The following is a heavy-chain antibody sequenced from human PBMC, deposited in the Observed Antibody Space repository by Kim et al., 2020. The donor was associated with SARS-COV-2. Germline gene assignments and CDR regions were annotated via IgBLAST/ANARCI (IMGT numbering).Heavy chain of an antibody. Sequence: SETLSLTCAVYGGSFSGYYWSWIRQPPGKGLEWIGEINHSGSTNYNPSLKSRVTISVDTSKNQFSLKLSSVTAADTAVYYCARGPGSHRGPMYYFDYWGQGTLVTVSS. J-gene: IGHJ4*02. D-gene: IGHD3-10*01. CDR2: INHSGST. V-gene: IGHV4-34*01. CDR1: GGSFSGYY. CDR3: ARGPGSHRGPMYYFDY.